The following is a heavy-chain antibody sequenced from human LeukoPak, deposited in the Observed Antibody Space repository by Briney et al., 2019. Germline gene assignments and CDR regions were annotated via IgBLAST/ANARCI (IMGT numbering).Heavy chain of an antibody. Sequence: WASVKVSCKASGGTFSSYAISWVRQAPGQGLEWMGGIIPIFGTANYAQKFQGRVTMTRDTSTSTVYMELSSLRSEDTAVYYCARDSSGSETNPRHYFDYWGQGTLVTVSS. CDR3: ARDSSGSETNPRHYFDY. D-gene: IGHD6-19*01. V-gene: IGHV1-69*05. CDR1: GGTFSSYA. J-gene: IGHJ4*02. CDR2: IIPIFGTA.